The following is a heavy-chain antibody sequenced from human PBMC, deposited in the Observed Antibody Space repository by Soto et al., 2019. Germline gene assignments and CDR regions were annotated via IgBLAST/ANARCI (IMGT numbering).Heavy chain of an antibody. CDR2: ISAYNGNT. V-gene: IGHV1-18*01. Sequence: QVQLVQSGAEVKKPGASVKVSCKASGYTFTSYGISWVRQAPGRGLEWMGWISAYNGNTNYAQKLQGRVTMTTDTSTSTAYMELRSLRSDDTAVYYCARDRWASSSWYPGWFDPWGQGTLVTVSS. D-gene: IGHD6-13*01. CDR3: ARDRWASSSWYPGWFDP. CDR1: GYTFTSYG. J-gene: IGHJ5*02.